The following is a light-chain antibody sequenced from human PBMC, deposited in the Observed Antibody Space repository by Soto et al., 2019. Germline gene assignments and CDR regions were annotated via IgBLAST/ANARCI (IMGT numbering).Light chain of an antibody. CDR1: KSDIGVYDF. CDR2: EGV. J-gene: IGLJ1*01. CDR3: KSHAGSNTYV. Sequence: QSVLTQPPSASGSPGQSVTISCTGTKSDIGVYDFVSWYQHHPGKAPRLIIYEGVQRPSGVPDRFSGSKSGNTASLTVSGLQATDEADYFCKSHAGSNTYVFGSGTKLTVL. V-gene: IGLV2-8*01.